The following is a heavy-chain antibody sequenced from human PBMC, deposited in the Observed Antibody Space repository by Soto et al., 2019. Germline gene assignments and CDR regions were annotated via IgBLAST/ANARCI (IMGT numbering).Heavy chain of an antibody. V-gene: IGHV2-5*02. CDR1: GFSLSTSGVG. J-gene: IGHJ4*02. D-gene: IGHD3-22*01. CDR2: IYWDDDK. CDR3: AHKDYSYDSSGYYSRGPYFDY. Sequence: QITLKESGPTLVKPTQTLTLTCTFSGFSLSTSGVGVGWIRQPPGKALEWLALIYWDDDKRYSPSLKSRLTXPXXXSXXQVVLTMTNMDPVDTATYYCAHKDYSYDSSGYYSRGPYFDYWGQGTLVTVSS.